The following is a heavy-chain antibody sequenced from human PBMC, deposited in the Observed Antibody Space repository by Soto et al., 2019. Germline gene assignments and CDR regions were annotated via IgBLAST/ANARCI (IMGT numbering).Heavy chain of an antibody. V-gene: IGHV2-5*02. CDR2: IYWDDDK. J-gene: IGHJ4*02. CDR1: GFSLSTNGVG. D-gene: IGHD3-10*02. Sequence: QITLKESGPTLVKPTQTLTLTCTFSGFSLSTNGVGVGWIRQPPRKALEWLALIYWDDDKRYSPSLKSRLTITQDTSKNRVVLTMTNMDPVDTATYYCAHSPRITMYDYWGQGTLVTVSS. CDR3: AHSPRITMYDY.